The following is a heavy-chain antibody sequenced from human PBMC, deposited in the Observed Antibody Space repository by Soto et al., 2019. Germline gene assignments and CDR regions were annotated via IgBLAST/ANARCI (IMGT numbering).Heavy chain of an antibody. CDR3: AFGNLSYYFDF. CDR2: ISGSGIST. V-gene: IGHV3-23*01. CDR1: GFTFSSCA. Sequence: GGSLGLSYATSGFTFSSCAMTWVRQAPGKGLEWVSGISGSGISTLYTDSVKGRFTISRDNSKNTLYLQMNSLRAEDTAVYHCAFGNLSYYFDFWGQGTPVTVSS. J-gene: IGHJ4*02. D-gene: IGHD3-16*01.